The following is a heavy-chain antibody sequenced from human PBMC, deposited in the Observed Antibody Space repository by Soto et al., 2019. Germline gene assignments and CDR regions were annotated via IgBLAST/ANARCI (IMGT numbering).Heavy chain of an antibody. CDR3: ARYTGDGTFDF. V-gene: IGHV1-3*01. J-gene: IGHJ4*02. Sequence: QVHLVQSGAEVRKPGASVKVSCKASGYTFSSYAMHWVRQAPGQRLEWMGWVNAGYGNTKSSQKFQDRVTISRDTYESTAYMELTRLRSEDTAVYYCARYTGDGTFDFWGQGPLVTVSS. CDR1: GYTFSSYA. CDR2: VNAGYGNT. D-gene: IGHD7-27*01.